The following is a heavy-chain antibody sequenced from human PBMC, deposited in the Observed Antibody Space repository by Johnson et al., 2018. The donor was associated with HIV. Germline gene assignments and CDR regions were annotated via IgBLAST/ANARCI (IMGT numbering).Heavy chain of an antibody. CDR3: ASWHGDYGNAFDI. D-gene: IGHD4-17*01. V-gene: IGHV3-30*03. CDR1: GFTFSTYA. J-gene: IGHJ3*02. Sequence: QVQLVESGGGVVQPGRSLRLSCAASGFTFSTYAMDWVRQAPGKGLEWVAGISSDGNAKYYADSVKGRFTISRDNSKNTLYLQMNSLRAEDTAVYYCASWHGDYGNAFDIWGQGTMVTVSS. CDR2: ISSDGNAK.